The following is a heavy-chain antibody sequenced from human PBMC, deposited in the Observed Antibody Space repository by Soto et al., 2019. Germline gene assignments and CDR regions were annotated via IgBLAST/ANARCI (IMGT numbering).Heavy chain of an antibody. CDR1: GYTFTSYV. CDR3: ARGNRRITMIPQGFDI. D-gene: IGHD3-22*01. Sequence: QVQLVQSGAEVKKPGASVKVSCKASGYTFTSYVISWVRQAPGQGLEWMGWISAYNGNTNYAQKLQGRVTMTTDTTTSTAYMEMRSLRSDDTAVYYCARGNRRITMIPQGFDIWGQDTMVNVSS. J-gene: IGHJ3*02. CDR2: ISAYNGNT. V-gene: IGHV1-18*01.